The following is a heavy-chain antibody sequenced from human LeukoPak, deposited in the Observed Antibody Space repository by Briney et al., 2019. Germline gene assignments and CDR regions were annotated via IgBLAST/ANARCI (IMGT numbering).Heavy chain of an antibody. J-gene: IGHJ3*02. CDR2: ISSSSSYI. V-gene: IGHV3-21*01. CDR3: ARWKDDSSGYWADI. Sequence: GGSLRLSCAASGFTFSSYSMNWVRQAPGKGLEWDSSISSSSSYIYYADSVKGRFTISRDNAKNSLYLQMNSLRAEDTAVYYCARWKDDSSGYWADIWGQGTMVTVSS. CDR1: GFTFSSYS. D-gene: IGHD3-22*01.